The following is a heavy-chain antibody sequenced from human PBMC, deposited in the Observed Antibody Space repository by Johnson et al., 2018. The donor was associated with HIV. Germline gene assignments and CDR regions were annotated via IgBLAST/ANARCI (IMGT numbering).Heavy chain of an antibody. V-gene: IGHV3-66*02. CDR2: ISGSGGST. D-gene: IGHD1-26*01. CDR3: AKALGWELSI. Sequence: MLLVESGGGVVQPGRSLRLSCAASGFTVSSNYMSWVRQAPGKGLEWVSVISGSGGSTYYADSVKGRFTISRDNSKNTLYLQMNSLRAEDTAVYYCAKALGWELSIWGQGTMVTVSS. CDR1: GFTVSSNY. J-gene: IGHJ3*02.